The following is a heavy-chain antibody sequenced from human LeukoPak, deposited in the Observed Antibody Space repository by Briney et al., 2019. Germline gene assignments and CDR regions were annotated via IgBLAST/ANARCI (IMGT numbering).Heavy chain of an antibody. V-gene: IGHV4-59*01. CDR3: ARVPNYCDSDGWFDP. J-gene: IGHJ5*02. CDR1: GGSISSYY. Sequence: PSETLSLTCTVSGGSISSYYWSWIRQPPGKGLEWIGYIYYSGSTNYNPSLKSRVTISVDTSKNQFSLKLSSVTAADTAVYYCARVPNYCDSDGWFDPWGQGTLVTVSS. CDR2: IYYSGST. D-gene: IGHD3-22*01.